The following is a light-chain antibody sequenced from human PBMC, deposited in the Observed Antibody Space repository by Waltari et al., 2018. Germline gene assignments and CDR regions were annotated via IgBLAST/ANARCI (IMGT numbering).Light chain of an antibody. V-gene: IGLV3-10*01. CDR2: EDS. CDR1: ALPKNY. Sequence: SYELTQPPSVSVSPGQAARITCSGDALPKNYAYWYQQKSGQAPVLVIYEDSKRPTGTPERFSGSSSGTTATLTLSGAQVEDEGDYYCYSTDSSDTHRVFGGGTKLTVL. J-gene: IGLJ3*02. CDR3: YSTDSSDTHRV.